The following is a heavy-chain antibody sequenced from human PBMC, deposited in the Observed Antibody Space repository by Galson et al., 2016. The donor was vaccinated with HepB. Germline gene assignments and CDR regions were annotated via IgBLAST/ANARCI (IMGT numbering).Heavy chain of an antibody. CDR1: GGSISSSSYF. J-gene: IGHJ4*02. Sequence: SETLSLTCTVSGGSISSSSYFWGWIRQPPGKGLEWIGSIYSSGRTNYNPSLKSRVTISEDTSKNQFSLRLSSVTAADTAVYYCASPGGDYETSEYWGQGTQVTVSS. CDR3: ASPGGDYETSEY. D-gene: IGHD4-17*01. CDR2: IYSSGRT. V-gene: IGHV4-39*01.